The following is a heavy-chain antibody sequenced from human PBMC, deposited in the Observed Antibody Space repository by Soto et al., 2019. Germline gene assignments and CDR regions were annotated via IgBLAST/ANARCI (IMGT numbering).Heavy chain of an antibody. J-gene: IGHJ4*02. V-gene: IGHV1-69*02. D-gene: IGHD6-13*01. CDR1: GDTLSPYT. CDR2: IIPVLEMP. Sequence: QVQLVQSGAEVKKPGSSVKVSCKASGDTLSPYTISWVRQAPAQGLEWMGSIIPVLEMPIYAQKFKGRVTISAEKSTSTVYMELSSLRSDDTAVYYCARGIAAGADYWCQGTLVTVSS. CDR3: ARGIAAGADY.